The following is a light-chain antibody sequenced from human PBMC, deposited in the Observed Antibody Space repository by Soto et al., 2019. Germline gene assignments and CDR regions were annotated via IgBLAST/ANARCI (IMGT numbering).Light chain of an antibody. V-gene: IGKV3-15*01. CDR3: QQYNIWPPWT. Sequence: ILMTQSPATLSVSPGERATLSCRASQSVSNNLAWYQQNPGQAPRLLIYDASTRATSIPARFSGSGSGTEFTLTISGLQSEDFAVYYCQQYNIWPPWTFGQGTKVEVK. J-gene: IGKJ1*01. CDR2: DAS. CDR1: QSVSNN.